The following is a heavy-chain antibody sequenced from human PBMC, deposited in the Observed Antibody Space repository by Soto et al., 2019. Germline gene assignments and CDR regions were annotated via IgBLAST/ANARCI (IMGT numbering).Heavy chain of an antibody. D-gene: IGHD6-19*01. V-gene: IGHV4-4*02. CDR2: INHSAST. Sequence: SETLSLTCAVSGGSISNNNWGSLVRQSPGKGLEWIGEINHSASTNYNPSLKSRVTISVDKSKNQFSLNLGSVTAAGTAVYYCVRGPTSGWNAWGQGTLVTVSS. CDR1: GGSISNNNW. J-gene: IGHJ5*02. CDR3: VRGPTSGWNA.